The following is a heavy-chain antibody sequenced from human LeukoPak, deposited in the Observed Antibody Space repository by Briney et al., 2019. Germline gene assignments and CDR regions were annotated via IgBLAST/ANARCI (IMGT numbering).Heavy chain of an antibody. CDR1: GFTFSSYS. D-gene: IGHD5-18*01. Sequence: GGSLRLSCAASGFTFSSYSMNWVRQAPGKGLEWVSSISSSSSNIYYADSVKGRFTISRDNAKNSLYLQMNSLRAEDTAVYYCARGRSYGIWYYFDYWGQGTLVTVSS. V-gene: IGHV3-21*01. CDR3: ARGRSYGIWYYFDY. J-gene: IGHJ4*02. CDR2: ISSSSSNI.